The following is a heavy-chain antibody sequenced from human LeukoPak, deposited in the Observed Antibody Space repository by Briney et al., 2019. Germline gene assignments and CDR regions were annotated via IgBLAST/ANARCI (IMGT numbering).Heavy chain of an antibody. CDR3: ARDYSYYDSSGYYYYGMDV. D-gene: IGHD3-22*01. J-gene: IGHJ6*02. CDR2: INPNSGGT. CDR1: GYTFTGYY. Sequence: ASVKVSRKASGYTFTGYYMHWVRQAPGQGLEWMGWINPNSGGTNYAQKFQGRVTMTRDTSISTAYMELSRLRSDDTAVYYCARDYSYYDSSGYYYYGMDVWGQGTTVTVSS. V-gene: IGHV1-2*02.